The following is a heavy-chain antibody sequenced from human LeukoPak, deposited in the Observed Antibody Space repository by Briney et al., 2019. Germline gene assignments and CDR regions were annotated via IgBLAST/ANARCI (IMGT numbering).Heavy chain of an antibody. CDR3: ARGLRYNWNLYYFDY. CDR1: GGSFSGYY. V-gene: IGHV4-34*01. J-gene: IGHJ4*02. D-gene: IGHD1-7*01. Sequence: PSETLSLTCAVYGGSFSGYYWSWIRQPPGKGLEWIGEINHSGSTNYNPSLKSRVTISVDTSKNQFSLELSSVTAADTAVYYCARGLRYNWNLYYFDYWGQGTLVTVSS. CDR2: INHSGST.